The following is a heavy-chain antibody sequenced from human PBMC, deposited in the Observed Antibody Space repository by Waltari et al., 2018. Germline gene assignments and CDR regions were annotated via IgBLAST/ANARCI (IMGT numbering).Heavy chain of an antibody. J-gene: IGHJ4*01. CDR1: GFPLRNYE. D-gene: IGHD1-26*01. CDR3: ARGEGGANEY. CDR2: ISSGASTI. Sequence: EVQLVESGGGLVQPGGPLRLLCAASGFPLRNYEMNWVRQAPGKGLEWVSYISSGASTIFYADSVKGRFTISRDNAKNSVYLEMNSLRADDTAIYYCARGEGGANEYWGQGTLVTVSS. V-gene: IGHV3-48*03.